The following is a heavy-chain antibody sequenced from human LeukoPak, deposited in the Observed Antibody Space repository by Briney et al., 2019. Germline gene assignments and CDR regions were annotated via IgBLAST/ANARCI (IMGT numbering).Heavy chain of an antibody. CDR3: AKDTYSSSLDY. CDR2: ITGSGGST. D-gene: IGHD6-13*01. J-gene: IGHJ4*02. CDR1: GFTFSIYA. Sequence: QPGGSLRLSCAASGFTFSIYAMSWVRQAPGKGLEWVSAITGSGGSTYYADSVTGRFTISRDNSKNTLYLQMNSLRAEDTAVYYCAKDTYSSSLDYWGQGTLVTVSS. V-gene: IGHV3-23*01.